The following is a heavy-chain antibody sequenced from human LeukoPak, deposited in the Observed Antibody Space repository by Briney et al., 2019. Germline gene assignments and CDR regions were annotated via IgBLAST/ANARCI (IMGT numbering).Heavy chain of an antibody. D-gene: IGHD6-19*01. CDR3: ARVLYSSGWTLFDY. CDR2: IYYSGST. CDR1: GGSVSIGSYY. Sequence: SETLSLTCTVSGGSVSIGSYYWSWIRQPPGKGLEWIGYIYYSGSTNYKPSLKSRVTISVDTSKNQFSLELSSVTGADTAVYYCARVLYSSGWTLFDYWGQGTLVTVSS. J-gene: IGHJ4*02. V-gene: IGHV4-61*01.